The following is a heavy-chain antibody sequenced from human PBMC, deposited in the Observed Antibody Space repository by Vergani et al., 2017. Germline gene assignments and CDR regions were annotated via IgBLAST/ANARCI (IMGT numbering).Heavy chain of an antibody. CDR3: ARVTVGCSSTSCYEVDP. CDR2: IYYSGST. V-gene: IGHV4-59*01. CDR1: GGSISSYY. D-gene: IGHD2-2*01. J-gene: IGHJ5*02. Sequence: QVQLQESGPGLVKPSETLSLTCTVSGGSISSYYWSWIRQPPGKGLEWIGYIYYSGSTNYHPSLKSRVTISVDTSKNQFSLKLSSVTAADTAVYYCARVTVGCSSTSCYEVDPWGQGTLVTVSS.